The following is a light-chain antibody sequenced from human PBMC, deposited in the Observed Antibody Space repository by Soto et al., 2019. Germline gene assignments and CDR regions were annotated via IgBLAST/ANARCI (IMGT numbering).Light chain of an antibody. J-gene: IGKJ5*01. Sequence: DIQIPHYASSLSDSVGDRVTITCQAGQDINKTLIWYQQKPGKANKIMIYDAYDLETGVKSRFSGSGSGTGFTLTISSMQPEDFATYYCKKYESLHLNFGKGPRLELK. CDR3: KKYESLHLN. CDR2: DAY. CDR1: QDINKT. V-gene: IGKV1-33*01.